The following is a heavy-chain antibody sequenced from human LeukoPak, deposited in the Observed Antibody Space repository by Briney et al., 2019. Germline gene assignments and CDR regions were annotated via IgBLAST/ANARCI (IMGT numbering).Heavy chain of an antibody. Sequence: GASVKVSCKASGYTFTSYGISWVRQAPGQGLEWMGWISAYNGNTNYAQKLQGRVTMTTDTSTSTAYMELSSLRSEDTAVYYCAREVRGVVVPAAMANYFDYWGQGTLVTVSS. CDR3: AREVRGVVVPAAMANYFDY. D-gene: IGHD2-2*01. CDR2: ISAYNGNT. J-gene: IGHJ4*02. V-gene: IGHV1-18*01. CDR1: GYTFTSYG.